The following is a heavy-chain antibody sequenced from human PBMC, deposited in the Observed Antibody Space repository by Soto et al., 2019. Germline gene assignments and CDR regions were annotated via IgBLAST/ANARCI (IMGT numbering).Heavy chain of an antibody. Sequence: QLQLQESGPGLVKPSETLSLTCTVSGGSISSSSYYWGWIRQPPGKGLEWIGSIYYSGSTYYNPSLKSRVTISVDTSKNQFSLKLSSVTAADTAVYYCARPPLGGSDAFDIWGQGTMVTVSS. V-gene: IGHV4-39*01. CDR1: GGSISSSSYY. CDR2: IYYSGST. CDR3: ARPPLGGSDAFDI. J-gene: IGHJ3*02. D-gene: IGHD1-26*01.